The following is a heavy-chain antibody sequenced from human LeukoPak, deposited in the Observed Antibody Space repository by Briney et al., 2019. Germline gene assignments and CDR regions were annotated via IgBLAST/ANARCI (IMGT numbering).Heavy chain of an antibody. V-gene: IGHV1-18*01. CDR2: SSAYNGNT. Sequence: ASVKVSCKASGYSFTSFGISWVRQAPGQGLEWMGWSSAYNGNTKYVQKLQGRVTMTTDTSTSTAYMELRSLRFDDTAVYYCARASSPWAYWGQGTLVTVSS. J-gene: IGHJ4*02. D-gene: IGHD6-13*01. CDR1: GYSFTSFG. CDR3: ARASSPWAY.